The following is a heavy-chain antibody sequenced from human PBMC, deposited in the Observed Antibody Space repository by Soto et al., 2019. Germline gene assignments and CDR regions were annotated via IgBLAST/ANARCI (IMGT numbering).Heavy chain of an antibody. CDR2: ISYSGST. V-gene: IGHV4-31*03. CDR3: TRGDY. CDR1: GDSMTTVGYY. Sequence: QVQLQESGPGLVKLSQTLSLTCTVSGDSMTTVGYYWTWIRQHPGQGREWIGFISYSGSTYYISSRQGRVAIAADTSRNQFPLKPNSVTAADTAVYYCTRGDYWGQGTLVTVSS. J-gene: IGHJ4*02.